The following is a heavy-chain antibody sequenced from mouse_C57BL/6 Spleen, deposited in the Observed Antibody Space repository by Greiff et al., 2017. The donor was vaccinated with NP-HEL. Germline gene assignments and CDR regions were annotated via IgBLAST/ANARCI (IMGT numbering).Heavy chain of an antibody. CDR1: GYSFTDYN. Sequence: EVQLQQSGPELVKPGASVKISCKASGYSFTDYNMNWVKQSNGKSLEWIGVINPNYGTTSYNQKFKGKATLTVDQSSSTAYMQLNSLTSEDSAVYYCANYYGSSPYWYFDVWGTGTTVTVSS. J-gene: IGHJ1*03. V-gene: IGHV1-39*01. CDR2: INPNYGTT. D-gene: IGHD1-1*01. CDR3: ANYYGSSPYWYFDV.